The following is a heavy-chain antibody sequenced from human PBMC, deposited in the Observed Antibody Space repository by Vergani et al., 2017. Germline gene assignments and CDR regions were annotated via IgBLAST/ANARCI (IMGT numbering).Heavy chain of an antibody. D-gene: IGHD1-14*01. CDR3: ARDGRIDAEGTELDY. CDR1: GFTLGDYA. J-gene: IGHJ4*02. Sequence: EGQRGESGGGLVQPGRSLRLSCSGSGFTLGDYAMTWVRQAPGKGLEWVAFIWSKPYGGTTEYAASVKGRFTISRDNAKNMMYLQLNSLRDEDTAVYYCARDGRIDAEGTELDYWGQGTLVTVSS. V-gene: IGHV3-49*04. CDR2: IWSKPYGGTT.